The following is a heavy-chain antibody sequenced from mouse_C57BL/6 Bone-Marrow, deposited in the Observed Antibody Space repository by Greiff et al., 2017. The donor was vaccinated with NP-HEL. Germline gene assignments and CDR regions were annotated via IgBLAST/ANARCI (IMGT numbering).Heavy chain of an antibody. J-gene: IGHJ3*01. CDR2: IHPNSGST. CDR1: GYTFTSYW. V-gene: IGHV1-64*01. CDR3: AREGVAWFAY. Sequence: QVQLQQPGAELVKPGAPVKLSCTASGYTFTSYWMHWVKQRPGQGLEWIGMIHPNSGSTNYNEKFKSKATLTVDKSSSTAYMQLSSQTSADSAVYYGAREGVAWFAYWGQGTLVTVSA.